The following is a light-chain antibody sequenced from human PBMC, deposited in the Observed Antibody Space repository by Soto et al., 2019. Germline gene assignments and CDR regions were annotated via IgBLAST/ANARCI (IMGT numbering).Light chain of an antibody. V-gene: IGLV2-14*01. J-gene: IGLJ2*01. CDR2: DVS. Sequence: QSALTQPASVSGSPGQSITISCTGTSSDVGGYNYVSWYQQHPGKAPKLMIYDVSNRPSGVSNRFSGSKSGNTASLTISGRQADDEADYYCSSYTSSSVVFGGGTQLTVL. CDR1: SSDVGGYNY. CDR3: SSYTSSSVV.